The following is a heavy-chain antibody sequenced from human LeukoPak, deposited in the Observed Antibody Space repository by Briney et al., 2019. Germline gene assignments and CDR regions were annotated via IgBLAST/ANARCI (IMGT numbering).Heavy chain of an antibody. D-gene: IGHD6-13*01. CDR3: AGSSSSWYNWFDP. V-gene: IGHV3-33*01. J-gene: IGHJ5*02. CDR1: GFTFSSYG. CDR2: IWYDGSNK. Sequence: GGSLRLSCAASGFTFSSYGMPWVRQAPGKGLEWVAVIWYDGSNKYYADSVKGRFTISRDNSKNTLYLQMNSLRAEDTAVYYCAGSSSSWYNWFDPWGQGTLVTVSS.